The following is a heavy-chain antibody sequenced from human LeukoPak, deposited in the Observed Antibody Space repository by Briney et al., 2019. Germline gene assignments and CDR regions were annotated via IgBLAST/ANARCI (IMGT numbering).Heavy chain of an antibody. D-gene: IGHD3-3*01. CDR1: GFTLSRYG. V-gene: IGHV3-30*18. Sequence: GGSLRLSCAASGFTLSRYGMHWVRQAPGKGLEWVAVISYDGSNKYYADSVKGRFTISRDNSKNTLYLQMNSLRAEDTAVYYCAKADYDFWTGERNYYFDYWGQGTLVTVSS. J-gene: IGHJ4*02. CDR2: ISYDGSNK. CDR3: AKADYDFWTGERNYYFDY.